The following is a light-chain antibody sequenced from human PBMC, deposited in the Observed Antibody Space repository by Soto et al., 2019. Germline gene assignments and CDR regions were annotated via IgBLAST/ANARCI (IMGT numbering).Light chain of an antibody. CDR3: QKYNSAPLT. V-gene: IGKV1-27*01. CDR1: QGIAPD. CDR2: ATS. J-gene: IGKJ4*01. Sequence: DVQMTQSPSSLSAFVGDRVTITCRASQGIAPDLAWFQQKPGKVPKLLIYATSTLQSAVPSRFSGSRSGTDFILTINSLQPEDVGTYYCQKYNSAPLTFGGGTKVEIK.